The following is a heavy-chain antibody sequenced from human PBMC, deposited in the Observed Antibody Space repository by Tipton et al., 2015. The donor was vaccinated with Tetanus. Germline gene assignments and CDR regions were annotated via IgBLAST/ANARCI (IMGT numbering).Heavy chain of an antibody. CDR2: ISGDGLRT. V-gene: IGHV3-30*03. Sequence: QVQLVQSGGGVVQPGRSLRLSCAASGFSFSNYGMHWVRQAPGKGLHWVTVISGDGLRTYYADSVRGRFTVSRDNSKNTLFLEMDSLRPDDTAVYYCVAGGHECSGGGCYLDWGQGTLVTVSS. J-gene: IGHJ4*02. CDR1: GFSFSNYG. CDR3: VAGGHECSGGGCYLD. D-gene: IGHD2-15*01.